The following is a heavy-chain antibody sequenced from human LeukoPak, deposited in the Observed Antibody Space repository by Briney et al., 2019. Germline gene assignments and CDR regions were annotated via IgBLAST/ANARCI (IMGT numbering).Heavy chain of an antibody. CDR3: TPMWWELLDY. V-gene: IGHV3-15*07. D-gene: IGHD1-26*01. CDR2: IKSKTDGGTT. CDR1: GFTLSNAW. J-gene: IGHJ4*02. Sequence: AGGSLRLSCAASGFTLSNAWMKWVRQAQGKGLEWVGRIKSKTDGGTTDYAAPVKGRFTISRDDSKNTLYLQMNSLKTEDTAVYYCTPMWWELLDYWGQGTLVTVSS.